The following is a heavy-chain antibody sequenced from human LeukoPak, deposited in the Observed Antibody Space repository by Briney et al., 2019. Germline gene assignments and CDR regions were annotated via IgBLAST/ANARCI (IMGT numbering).Heavy chain of an antibody. V-gene: IGHV3-23*01. CDR3: AKKVGAFDI. D-gene: IGHD1-26*01. J-gene: IGHJ3*02. CDR1: GLTFSSYA. Sequence: EGSLRLSCAASGLTFSSYAMSWVRQAPGKGLDWVSAISGSGGSTYYADSVKGRFTFSRDNSKNTLYLQMNSLRAEDTAVYYCAKKVGAFDIWGQGTMVTVSS. CDR2: ISGSGGST.